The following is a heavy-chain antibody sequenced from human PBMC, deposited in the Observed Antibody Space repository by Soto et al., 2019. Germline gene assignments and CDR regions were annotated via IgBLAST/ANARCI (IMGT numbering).Heavy chain of an antibody. V-gene: IGHV1-46*01. D-gene: IGHD1-1*01. J-gene: IGHJ5*02. CDR1: GYTFTSYY. CDR2: INPSGGST. CDR3: ARGPSDGTTQFGWFDP. Sequence: QVQLVQSGAEVKKPGASVKVSCKASGYTFTSYYMHWVRQAPGQGLEWMGIINPSGGSTSYAQKFQGRVNRTRDTSSSTVYMELSSLRSEDTAVYYCARGPSDGTTQFGWFDPWGQGTLVTVSS.